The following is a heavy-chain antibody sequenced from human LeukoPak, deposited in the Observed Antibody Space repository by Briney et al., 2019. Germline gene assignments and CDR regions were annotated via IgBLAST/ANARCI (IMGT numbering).Heavy chain of an antibody. J-gene: IGHJ4*02. Sequence: SVKVSCKSSGYSYTSYAMNWVRQAPGQGLEWMGGIIPIFGTANYAQKFQGRVTITADESTSTAYMELSSLRSEDTAVYYCAKVGEQQLADYWGQGTLVTVSS. CDR3: AKVGEQQLADY. V-gene: IGHV1-69*13. CDR2: IIPIFGTA. CDR1: GYSYTSYA. D-gene: IGHD6-13*01.